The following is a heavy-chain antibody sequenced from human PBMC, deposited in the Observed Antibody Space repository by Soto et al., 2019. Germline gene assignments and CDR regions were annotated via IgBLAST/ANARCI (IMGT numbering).Heavy chain of an antibody. CDR3: ERKVGVFYFGWGIYAPFKKNWFDP. CDR1: GYTFTSYG. V-gene: IGHV1-18*01. D-gene: IGHD3-10*01. Sequence: ASVKVSCKASGYTFTSYGISWVRQAPGQGLEWMGWISAYNGNTNYAQKLQGRVTMTTDTSTSTAYMELRSLRSDDTAVNYCERKVGVFYFGWGIYAPFKKNWFDPWGKGPRATVPS. CDR2: ISAYNGNT. J-gene: IGHJ5*02.